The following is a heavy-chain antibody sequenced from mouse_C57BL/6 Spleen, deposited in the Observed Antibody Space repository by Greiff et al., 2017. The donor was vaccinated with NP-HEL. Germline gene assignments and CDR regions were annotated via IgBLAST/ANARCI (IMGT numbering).Heavy chain of an antibody. V-gene: IGHV1-15*01. Sequence: QVQLQQSGAELVRPGASVTLSCKASGYTFTDYEMHWVKQTPVHGLEWIGAIDPETGGTAYNQKFKGKAILTADKSSSTAYMELRSLTSEDSAVYYGTRGDYYGSSYAYFDYWGQGTTLTVSS. J-gene: IGHJ2*01. CDR2: IDPETGGT. D-gene: IGHD1-1*01. CDR1: GYTFTDYE. CDR3: TRGDYYGSSYAYFDY.